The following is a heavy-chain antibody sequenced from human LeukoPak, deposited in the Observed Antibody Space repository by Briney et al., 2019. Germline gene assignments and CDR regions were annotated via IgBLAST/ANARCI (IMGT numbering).Heavy chain of an antibody. J-gene: IGHJ5*02. CDR3: ARAYYDSSGLKYWFDP. Sequence: SVKVSCKASGGTFSSYAISWVRQAPGQGLEWMGGIIPIFGTANYAQKFQGRVTITADESTSTAYMELSSLRSEDTAVYYCARAYYDSSGLKYWFDPWGQGTLVTASS. D-gene: IGHD3-22*01. CDR1: GGTFSSYA. CDR2: IIPIFGTA. V-gene: IGHV1-69*13.